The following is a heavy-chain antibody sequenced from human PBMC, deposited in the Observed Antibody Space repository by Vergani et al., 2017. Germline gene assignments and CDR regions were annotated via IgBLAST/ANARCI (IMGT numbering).Heavy chain of an antibody. D-gene: IGHD2-15*01. V-gene: IGHV3-21*01. CDR3: ARVSGGFDYYYYMDV. CDR2: ISSSSSYI. Sequence: EVQLVESGGGLVKPGGSLRLSCAASGFTFSSYSMNWVRQAPGKGLEWVSSISSSSSYIYYADSVKGRFTISRDNSKNTLYLQMNSLRAEDTAVYYCARVSGGFDYYYYMDVWGKGTTVTVSS. CDR1: GFTFSSYS. J-gene: IGHJ6*03.